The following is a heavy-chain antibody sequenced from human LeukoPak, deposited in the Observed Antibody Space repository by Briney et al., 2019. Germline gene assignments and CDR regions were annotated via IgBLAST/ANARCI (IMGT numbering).Heavy chain of an antibody. D-gene: IGHD3-22*01. CDR3: TTDNYDSSGYYCAFDY. J-gene: IGHJ4*01. V-gene: IGHV3-15*01. CDR2: IKSKTDGGTT. CDR1: GFTFSNAW. Sequence: GGSLRLSCAASGFTFSNAWMSWVRQAPGKGLEWVGRIKSKTDGGTTDYAAPVKGRFTISRDDSKNTLYLQMNSLKTEDTAVYYCTTDNYDSSGYYCAFDYWGQEPWSPSPQ.